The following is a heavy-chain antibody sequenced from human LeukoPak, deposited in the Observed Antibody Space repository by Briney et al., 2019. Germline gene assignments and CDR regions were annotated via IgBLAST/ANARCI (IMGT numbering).Heavy chain of an antibody. D-gene: IGHD5-18*01. CDR2: IYPGDSDT. CDR3: ARPDTAMPFIGAFDI. CDR1: GYSFTSYW. V-gene: IGHV5-51*01. J-gene: IGHJ3*02. Sequence: GESLKISCKGSGYSFTSYWIGWVRQMPGKGLEWVGIIYPGDSDTRYSPSFQGQVTISADKSISTAYLQWSSLKASDTAMYYCARPDTAMPFIGAFDIWGQGTMVTVSS.